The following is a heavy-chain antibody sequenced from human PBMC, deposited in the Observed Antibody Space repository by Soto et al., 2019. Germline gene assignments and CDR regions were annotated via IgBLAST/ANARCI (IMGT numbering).Heavy chain of an antibody. J-gene: IGHJ1*01. CDR3: ATLSGYCSGGSC. Sequence: EVQLVESGGGLVQPGGSLRLSCAASGFTFSSYSMNWVRQAPGKGLEWVSYISSGSGTIYYADSVKGRFTISRDNAKKSLYLQMNSLRAEDTAVYYCATLSGYCSGGSCWGQGTLVTVSS. CDR2: ISSGSGTI. D-gene: IGHD2-15*01. V-gene: IGHV3-48*01. CDR1: GFTFSSYS.